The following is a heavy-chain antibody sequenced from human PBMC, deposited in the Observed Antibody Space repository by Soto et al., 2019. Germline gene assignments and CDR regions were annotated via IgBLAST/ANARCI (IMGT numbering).Heavy chain of an antibody. CDR2: IIPIFGTA. CDR3: ARGYSGSDYDPYRYYYYGMDV. V-gene: IGHV1-69*01. D-gene: IGHD1-26*01. CDR1: GGTFSSYA. J-gene: IGHJ6*02. Sequence: QVQLVQSGAEVKKPGSSVKVSCKASGGTFSSYAISWVRQAPGQGLEWMGGIIPIFGTANYAQKFQGRVTITADESTSTGYLELSSLRSEDTAVYYCARGYSGSDYDPYRYYYYGMDVWGQGTTVTVSS.